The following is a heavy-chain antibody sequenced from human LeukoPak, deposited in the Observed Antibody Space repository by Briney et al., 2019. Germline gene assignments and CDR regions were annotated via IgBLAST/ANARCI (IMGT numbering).Heavy chain of an antibody. D-gene: IGHD5-18*01. CDR3: ARDSNTAAPLDY. J-gene: IGHJ4*02. CDR2: IWYDGSNK. Sequence: PGRSLRLSCAASGFTFSSYGMHWVRQAPGKGLEWVAVIWYDGSNKYYADSVKGRFTISRDNSKNTLYLQMNSLRAEDTAVYYCARDSNTAAPLDYWGQGTLVTVSS. V-gene: IGHV3-33*01. CDR1: GFTFSSYG.